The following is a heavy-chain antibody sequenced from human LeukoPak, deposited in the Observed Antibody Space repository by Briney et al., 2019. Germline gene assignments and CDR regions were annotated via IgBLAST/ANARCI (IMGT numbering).Heavy chain of an antibody. CDR3: AKPGRNSEYSYDPWYFDL. CDR2: ISYDGSNK. V-gene: IGHV3-30*18. Sequence: GRSLRLSCAASGFTFSSYGMHWVRQAPGKGLEWVAIISYDGSNKYYADSVKGRFTISRDNSKNTLYLQINSLRAEDTAVYYCAKPGRNSEYSYDPWYFDLWGRGTLVTVSS. D-gene: IGHD5-18*01. CDR1: GFTFSSYG. J-gene: IGHJ2*01.